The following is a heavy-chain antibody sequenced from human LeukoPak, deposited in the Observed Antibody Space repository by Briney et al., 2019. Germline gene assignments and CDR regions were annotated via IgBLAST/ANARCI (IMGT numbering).Heavy chain of an antibody. CDR3: AKAKLKISYDILTGYPVPYYFDY. CDR1: GFTFSSYG. CDR2: ISYDGSNK. V-gene: IGHV3-30*18. D-gene: IGHD3-9*01. J-gene: IGHJ4*02. Sequence: GGSLRLSCAASGFTFSSYGMHWVRQAPGKGLEWVAVISYDGSNKYYADSVKGRFTISRDNSKNTLYLQMNSLRAEDTAVYYCAKAKLKISYDILTGYPVPYYFDYWGQGTLVTVSS.